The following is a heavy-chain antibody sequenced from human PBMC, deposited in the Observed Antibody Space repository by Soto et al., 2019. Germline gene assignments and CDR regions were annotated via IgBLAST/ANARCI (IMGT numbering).Heavy chain of an antibody. Sequence: SETLSLTCTVSGDFISNETWWSWVRQPPGKGPEWIGRIYHSGSTDYNPSLKRRVTISVDKSKNQFSLRLTSVTAADTAVYYWARGVHRVDWAFYWGQGTLVTVSS. CDR3: ARGVHRVDWAFY. J-gene: IGHJ4*02. V-gene: IGHV4-4*02. CDR1: GDFISNETW. CDR2: IYHSGST. D-gene: IGHD3-3*01.